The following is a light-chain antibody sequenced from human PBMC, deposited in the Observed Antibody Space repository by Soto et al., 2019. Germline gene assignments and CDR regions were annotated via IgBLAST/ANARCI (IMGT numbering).Light chain of an antibody. CDR3: GTWDNSLSAV. Sequence: SVLTQPPSVSAAPGQKVTISCSGSSSNVGSNYVSWYQQLPGTAPKLLIYDNGKRSSGIPDRFSGSQSGTSATLGITGLQTGDEADYYCGTWDNSLSAVFGGGTKLTVL. CDR2: DNG. J-gene: IGLJ2*01. CDR1: SSNVGSNY. V-gene: IGLV1-51*01.